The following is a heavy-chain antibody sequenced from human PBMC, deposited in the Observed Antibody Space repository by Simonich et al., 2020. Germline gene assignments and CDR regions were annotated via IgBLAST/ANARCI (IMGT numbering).Heavy chain of an antibody. CDR2: INPNSGGT. CDR1: GYTVTGYY. J-gene: IGHJ3*02. CDR3: ARGPRRTGDDAFDI. D-gene: IGHD7-27*01. Sequence: QGQLVQSGAEVKKTGASVKVSCKASGYTVTGYYMHRVRKAPEQGLEWSGWINPNSGGTNSAQKFQGRVTMTRDTSISKAYMELSRLRSDDTAVYYCARGPRRTGDDAFDIWGQGTMVTVSS. V-gene: IGHV1-2*02.